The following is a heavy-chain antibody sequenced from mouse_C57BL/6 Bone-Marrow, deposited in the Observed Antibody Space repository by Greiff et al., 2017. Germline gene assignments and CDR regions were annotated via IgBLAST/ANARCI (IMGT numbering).Heavy chain of an antibody. V-gene: IGHV5-6*01. CDR3: ARHGSDGYFP. Sequence: EVKLVESGGDLVKPGGSLKLSCAASGFTFSSYGMSWVRQTPDKRLEWVATISSGGSYTYYPDSVKGRFTISSDKSKNTLYLQMSSLKSEDTAMYYCARHGSDGYFPWGQGTLVTVSA. J-gene: IGHJ3*01. D-gene: IGHD2-3*01. CDR1: GFTFSSYG. CDR2: ISSGGSYT.